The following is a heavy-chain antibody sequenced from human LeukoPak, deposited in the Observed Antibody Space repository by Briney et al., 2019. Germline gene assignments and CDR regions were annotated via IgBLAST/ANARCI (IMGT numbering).Heavy chain of an antibody. CDR1: GGSISSSSYH. CDR3: ARDPAFYGDYV. Sequence: SETLSLTCTVSGGSISSSSYHWGWIRQPPGMGLEWIGSIYYTGTTYYNPSLKSRVTISVDTSKNQFSLKLSSVTAADTAVYYCARDPAFYGDYVGGQGTLVTVSS. J-gene: IGHJ4*02. D-gene: IGHD4-17*01. CDR2: IYYTGTT. V-gene: IGHV4-39*07.